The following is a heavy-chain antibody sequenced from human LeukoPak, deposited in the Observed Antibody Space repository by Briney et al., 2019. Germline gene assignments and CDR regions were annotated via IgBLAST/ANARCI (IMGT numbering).Heavy chain of an antibody. D-gene: IGHD1-26*01. J-gene: IGHJ4*02. V-gene: IGHV4-34*01. CDR1: GGSFSGYY. CDR2: INRSGST. Sequence: SETLSLTCAVYGGSFSGYYWSWIRQPPGKGLEWIGEINRSGSTNYNPSLKSRVTISVDTSKNQFSLKLSSVTAADTAVYYCAKGSGSYLSPLYYFDYWGQGTLVTVSS. CDR3: AKGSGSYLSPLYYFDY.